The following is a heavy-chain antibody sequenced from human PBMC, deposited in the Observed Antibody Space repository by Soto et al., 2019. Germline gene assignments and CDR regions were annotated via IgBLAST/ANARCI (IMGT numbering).Heavy chain of an antibody. V-gene: IGHV4-39*01. CDR3: ARQGGSSSDFGRYYYYGMDV. J-gene: IGHJ6*02. CDR2: IYYSGST. CDR1: GGSISSSSYY. Sequence: SETLSLTCAVSGGSISSSSYYWGWIRQPPGKGLEWIGSIYYSGSTYYNPSLKSRATISVDTSKNQFSLKLSSVTAADTAVYYCARQGGSSSDFGRYYYYGMDVWGQGTTVTVSS. D-gene: IGHD6-6*01.